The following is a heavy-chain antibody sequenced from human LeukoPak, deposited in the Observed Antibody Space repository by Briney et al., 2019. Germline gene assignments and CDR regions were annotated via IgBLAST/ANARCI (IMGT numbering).Heavy chain of an antibody. CDR1: GLTFSSYC. V-gene: IGHV3-30*18. D-gene: IGHD6-13*01. Sequence: GSSERLSRAPSGLTFSSYCVHWVRHAPAKGLVSAAVIPYDGSNKYYADSVKGRFTISRDNSKNTLYLQMNSLRAEDTAVYYCAKESWQQLFAFAYWGQGNLVSVSS. CDR2: IPYDGSNK. CDR3: AKESWQQLFAFAY. J-gene: IGHJ4*02.